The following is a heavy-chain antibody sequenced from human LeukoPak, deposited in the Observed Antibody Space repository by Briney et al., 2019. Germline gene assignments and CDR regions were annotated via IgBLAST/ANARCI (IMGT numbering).Heavy chain of an antibody. CDR3: AKPTWGSGSFLIDF. D-gene: IGHD1-26*01. J-gene: IGHJ4*02. V-gene: IGHV3-33*06. CDR2: IWNDGSYE. CDR1: GFIFSNYG. Sequence: PGRALRLSCAASGFIFSNYGMHWVRQAPGRGLEWVAAIWNDGSYEHYTDSVKGRFTISRDNSKNTLFLQLNSLRPEDTAVYYCAKPTWGSGSFLIDFWGQGTLVTVSS.